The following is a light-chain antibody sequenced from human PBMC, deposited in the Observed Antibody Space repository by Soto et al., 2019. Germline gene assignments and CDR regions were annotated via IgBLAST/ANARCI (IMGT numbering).Light chain of an antibody. CDR1: SSDVGGYNY. CDR3: CSYAGSYTCV. Sequence: QSALTQPRSVSGSPGQSVTISCTGTSSDVGGYNYVSWYQQHPGKAPKLMIYYVSKRPSGVPDRFSGSKSGNTASLTISGVQAEDEDDYYYCSYAGSYTCVFGGGTQLTVL. CDR2: YVS. V-gene: IGLV2-11*01. J-gene: IGLJ3*02.